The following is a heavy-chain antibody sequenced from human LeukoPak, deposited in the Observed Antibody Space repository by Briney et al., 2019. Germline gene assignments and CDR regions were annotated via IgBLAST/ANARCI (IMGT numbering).Heavy chain of an antibody. V-gene: IGHV4-61*01. CDR3: ARAGRYCSGGSCQTGAFDI. CDR1: GGSISSSSYY. D-gene: IGHD2-15*01. Sequence: PSETLSLTCTVSGGSISSSSYYWSWIRQPPGKGLEWIGYTFNSGSTHYYNPSLKSRVTISVDTSKNQFSLKLTSVTAADTAVYYCARAGRYCSGGSCQTGAFDIWGQGTMVTVSS. J-gene: IGHJ3*02. CDR2: TFNSGSTH.